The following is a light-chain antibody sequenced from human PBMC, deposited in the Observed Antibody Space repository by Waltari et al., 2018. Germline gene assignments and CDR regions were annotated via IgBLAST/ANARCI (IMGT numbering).Light chain of an antibody. Sequence: QSVLTQQPSASGTPGQRVTIPRSGSSTHSGSDLVTCYQQLPGTAPKLLIYSNNQRPSGFPDRFSGSKSGTSASLAISGLQSEDEADYYCAAWDDSLNGYVFGTGTKVTVL. CDR1: STHSGSDL. CDR3: AAWDDSLNGYV. J-gene: IGLJ1*01. CDR2: SNN. V-gene: IGLV1-44*01.